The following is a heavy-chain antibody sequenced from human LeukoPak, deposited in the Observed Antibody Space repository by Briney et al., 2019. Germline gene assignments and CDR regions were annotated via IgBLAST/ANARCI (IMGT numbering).Heavy chain of an antibody. CDR3: AREGYDFWSGYYSDDYYFDY. J-gene: IGHJ4*02. V-gene: IGHV1-2*02. Sequence: ASVKVSCKASGYTFTGYYMHWVRQAPGQGLEWMGWINPNSGGTNYAQKFQGRVTMTRDTSISTAYMELSRLRSDDTAVYYCAREGYDFWSGYYSDDYYFDYWGQGTLVTVSS. CDR2: INPNSGGT. CDR1: GYTFTGYY. D-gene: IGHD3-3*01.